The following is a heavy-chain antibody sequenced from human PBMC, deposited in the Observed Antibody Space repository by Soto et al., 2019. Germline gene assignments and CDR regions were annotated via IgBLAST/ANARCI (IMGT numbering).Heavy chain of an antibody. CDR2: IYYSGST. Sequence: SSETLSLTCTVSGDSISSYYWSWIRQPPGKGLEWIGYIYYSGSTNYNPSLKSRLTISVDTSKNQFSLKLSSVTAADTAVYYCARHRLPIVGAGDFDYWGQGTLVTVSS. CDR1: GDSISSYY. CDR3: ARHRLPIVGAGDFDY. D-gene: IGHD1-26*01. J-gene: IGHJ4*02. V-gene: IGHV4-59*08.